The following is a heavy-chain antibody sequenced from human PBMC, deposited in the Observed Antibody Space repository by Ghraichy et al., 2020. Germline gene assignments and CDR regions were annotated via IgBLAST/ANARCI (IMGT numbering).Heavy chain of an antibody. V-gene: IGHV3-11*01. D-gene: IGHD2-15*01. Sequence: GSLRLSCAASGFTFSDYYISWIRQAPGKGLEWVSYISSSGSTIYYADSVKGRFTISRDNAKNSLYLQMNSLRAEDTAVYYCASLLSSLGYCSGGSCYSDVWGQGTTVTVSS. CDR2: ISSSGSTI. CDR1: GFTFSDYY. CDR3: ASLLSSLGYCSGGSCYSDV. J-gene: IGHJ6*02.